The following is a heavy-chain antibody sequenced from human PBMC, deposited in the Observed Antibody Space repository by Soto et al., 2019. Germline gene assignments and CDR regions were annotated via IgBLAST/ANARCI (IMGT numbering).Heavy chain of an antibody. CDR1: GFTFSSYA. V-gene: IGHV3-30-3*01. D-gene: IGHD3-16*02. J-gene: IGHJ6*02. Sequence: GSLRLSCAASGFTFSSYAMHWVRQAPGKGLEWVAVISYDGSNKYYADSVKGRFTISSDNSKNTLYLQMNSLRAEDTAVYYWSRASQGDYDYVWGSYSYTYYYYGMDVWGQGTTVTVSS. CDR2: ISYDGSNK. CDR3: SRASQGDYDYVWGSYSYTYYYYGMDV.